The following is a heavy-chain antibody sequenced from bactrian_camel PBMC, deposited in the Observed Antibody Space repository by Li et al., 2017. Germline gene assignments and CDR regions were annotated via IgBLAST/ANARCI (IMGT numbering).Heavy chain of an antibody. V-gene: IGHV3S53*01. J-gene: IGHJ4*01. CDR1: ELSYSTAC. CDR3: AAVLVSNGCQHYDY. CDR2: IDVDEGT. Sequence: HVQLVESGGGMVQPGGSLRLSCAASELSYSTACMGWFREAPGKEREAIASIDVDEGTSYADSVKGRFTASQDNSSNTLWLQMNSLKPEDTAVYYCAAVLVSNGCQHYDYWGQGTQVTVS. D-gene: IGHD5*01.